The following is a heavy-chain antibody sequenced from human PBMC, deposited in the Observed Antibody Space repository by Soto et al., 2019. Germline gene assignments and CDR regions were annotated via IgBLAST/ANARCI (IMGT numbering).Heavy chain of an antibody. CDR3: AREPSPYYDFWSGYYPYYYYYGMDV. CDR1: GFTFSSYG. D-gene: IGHD3-3*01. J-gene: IGHJ6*02. V-gene: IGHV3-33*01. Sequence: QVQLVESGGGVVQPGRSLRLSCAASGFTFSSYGMHWVRQAPGKGLEWVAVIWYDGSNKYYADSVKGRFTISRDNSKNTLYLQMNSLRAEDTAVYYCAREPSPYYDFWSGYYPYYYYYGMDVWGQGTTVTVSS. CDR2: IWYDGSNK.